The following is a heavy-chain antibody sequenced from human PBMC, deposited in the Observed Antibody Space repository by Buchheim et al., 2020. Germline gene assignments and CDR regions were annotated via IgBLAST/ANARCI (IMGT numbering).Heavy chain of an antibody. CDR1: GFTFSSYA. V-gene: IGHV3-23*01. CDR2: ISGSGGST. D-gene: IGHD5-18*01. CDR3: AKDVRRFAGYGYGGNEY. J-gene: IGHJ4*02. Sequence: EVQLLESGGGLVQPGGSLRLSCAASGFTFSSYAMSWVRQAPGKGLGWVSAISGSGGSTYYADSVKGRFTISRDNSKNTLYLQMNRLRAEDTAVDYCAKDVRRFAGYGYGGNEYWGQGTL.